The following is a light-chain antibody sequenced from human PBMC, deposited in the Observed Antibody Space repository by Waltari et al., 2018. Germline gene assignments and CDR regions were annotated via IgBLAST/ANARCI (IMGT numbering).Light chain of an antibody. CDR3: KQYGSSPWT. J-gene: IGKJ1*01. CDR1: QSVSSSY. V-gene: IGKV3-20*01. Sequence: ELALTQSPGTLSLSPGESATLSCRASQSVSSSYLAWYQQKPGQAPRLLIYGASSRATGIPDRFSGSGSGTDFTLTISRLEPEDFAVYYCKQYGSSPWTFGQGTKVEIK. CDR2: GAS.